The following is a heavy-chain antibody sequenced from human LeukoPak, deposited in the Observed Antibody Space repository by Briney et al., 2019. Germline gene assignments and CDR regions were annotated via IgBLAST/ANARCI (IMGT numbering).Heavy chain of an antibody. Sequence: PSQTLSLTCTVSGGSISSGGYYWSWIRQHPGKGLEWIGYIYYSGSTYYNPSLTSRATISVDTSKNQFSLKLSSVTAADTAVYYCARGNYGSGGYYFDYWGQGTLVTVSS. J-gene: IGHJ4*02. V-gene: IGHV4-31*03. D-gene: IGHD3-10*01. CDR1: GGSISSGGYY. CDR2: IYYSGST. CDR3: ARGNYGSGGYYFDY.